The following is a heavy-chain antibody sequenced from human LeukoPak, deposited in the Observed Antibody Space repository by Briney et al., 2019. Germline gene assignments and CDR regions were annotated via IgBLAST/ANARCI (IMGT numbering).Heavy chain of an antibody. J-gene: IGHJ4*02. D-gene: IGHD3-3*01. CDR3: AKGNGFWSGNFDY. CDR1: GFTFDDYA. Sequence: GGSLRLSCAASGFTFDDYAMHWVRQAPGKGLEWVSGISWNSGSTYYADSVKGRFTISRDNSKNTLYLQMNSLRAEDTAVYYCAKGNGFWSGNFDYWGQGTLVTVSS. CDR2: ISWNSGST. V-gene: IGHV3-23*01.